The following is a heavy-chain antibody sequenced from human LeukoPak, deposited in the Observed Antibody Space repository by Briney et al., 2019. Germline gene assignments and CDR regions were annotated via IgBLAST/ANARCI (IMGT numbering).Heavy chain of an antibody. CDR3: ATGSGYYYSH. CDR1: GFSFNTYG. J-gene: IGHJ4*02. CDR2: TYGDGDNR. V-gene: IGHV3-33*01. Sequence: GGSLRPSCTASGFSFNTYGMHWVRQVPGKGLEWLAVTYGDGDNRYYADSVKARFTISRDNGRKTIYLQMNNLRDEDTAVYYCATGSGYYYSHWGQGILVTVSS. D-gene: IGHD3-22*01.